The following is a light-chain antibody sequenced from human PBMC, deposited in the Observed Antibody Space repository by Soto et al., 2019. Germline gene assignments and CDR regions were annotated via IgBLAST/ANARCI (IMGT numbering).Light chain of an antibody. J-gene: IGKJ1*01. V-gene: IGKV3-11*01. CDR2: DAS. CDR3: QQRSNWPPTWT. CDR1: QSVGSY. Sequence: EVVLTQSPATLSLSPGERATLSCRASQSVGSYLAWYQHKPGQPPRLLIYDASNRATGIPARFSGSGSGTDFTLTTSSLEPEDFAVYYCQQRSNWPPTWTFGQGTKVEIK.